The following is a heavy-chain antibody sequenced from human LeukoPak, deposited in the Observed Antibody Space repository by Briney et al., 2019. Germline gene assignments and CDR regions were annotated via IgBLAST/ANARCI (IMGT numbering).Heavy chain of an antibody. CDR3: ARLSLYCSGGSCYDAFDI. D-gene: IGHD2-15*01. CDR2: IYYSGST. CDR1: GGSISSYY. J-gene: IGHJ3*02. V-gene: IGHV4-59*01. Sequence: PSETLSLTCTVSGGSISSYYWSWIRQPPGKGLEWIGYIYYSGSTNYNPSLKSRVTISVDTSKNQFSLKLSSVTAADTAVYYCARLSLYCSGGSCYDAFDIWGQGTMVTVSS.